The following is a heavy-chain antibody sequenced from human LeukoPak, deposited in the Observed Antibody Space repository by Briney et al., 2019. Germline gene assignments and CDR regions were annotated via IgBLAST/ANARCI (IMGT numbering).Heavy chain of an antibody. CDR2: IYYSGST. V-gene: IGHV4-59*08. Sequence: SETLSPTCTVSGGSISSYYWSWIRQPPGKGLEWIGYIYYSGSTNYNPSLKSRVTISVDTSKNQFSLKLSSVTAADTAVYYCARHKSSGFPYFDYWGQGTLVTVSS. D-gene: IGHD6-19*01. J-gene: IGHJ4*02. CDR3: ARHKSSGFPYFDY. CDR1: GGSISSYY.